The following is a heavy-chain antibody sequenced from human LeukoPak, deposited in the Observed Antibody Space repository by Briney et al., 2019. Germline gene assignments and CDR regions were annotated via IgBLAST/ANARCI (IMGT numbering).Heavy chain of an antibody. CDR1: GFTFSNSA. CDR2: IWYDGSKK. CDR3: ARHSSNWNDHAFDI. J-gene: IGHJ3*02. V-gene: IGHV3-33*01. Sequence: GGSPRLSCAAPGFTFSNSAMYWVRQAPRKGLEWGSVIWYDGSKKYYADSVKGRFTISRDNSKNTLYLQMNSLRAEDTAVYYCARHSSNWNDHAFDIWGQGTMVTVSS. D-gene: IGHD1-1*01.